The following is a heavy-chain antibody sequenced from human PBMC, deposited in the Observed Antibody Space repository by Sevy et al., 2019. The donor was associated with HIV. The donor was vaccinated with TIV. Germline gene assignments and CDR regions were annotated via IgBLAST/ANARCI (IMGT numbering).Heavy chain of an antibody. J-gene: IGHJ4*02. CDR1: GFTFSSYA. D-gene: IGHD3-22*01. CDR2: ISGSGGST. Sequence: GGSLRLSCAASGFTFSSYAMSWVRQAPGKGLEWVSAISGSGGSTYYADSVKGRFTISRDNSKNTLYLQMNSLRAEDTAVYYCAKSGPFYYDSSGYYYCFDYWGQGTLVTVSS. CDR3: AKSGPFYYDSSGYYYCFDY. V-gene: IGHV3-23*01.